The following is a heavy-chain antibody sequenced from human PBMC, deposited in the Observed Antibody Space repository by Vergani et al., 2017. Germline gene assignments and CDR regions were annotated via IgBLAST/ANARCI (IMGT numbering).Heavy chain of an antibody. J-gene: IGHJ3*02. Sequence: QLQLQESGPGLVKPSETLSLTCTVSGGSISSSSYYWGWIRQPPGKGLEWIGSIYYSGSTYYNPSLKSRVTISVDTSKNQFSLKLSSVTAADTAVYYCARDWQWLAPGGDAFDIWGQGTMVTVSS. V-gene: IGHV4-39*02. CDR2: IYYSGST. CDR1: GGSISSSSYY. CDR3: ARDWQWLAPGGDAFDI. D-gene: IGHD6-19*01.